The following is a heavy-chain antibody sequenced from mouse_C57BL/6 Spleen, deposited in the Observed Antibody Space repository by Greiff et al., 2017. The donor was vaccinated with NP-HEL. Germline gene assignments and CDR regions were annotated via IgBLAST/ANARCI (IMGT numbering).Heavy chain of an antibody. Sequence: EVKLMESGGGLVKPGGSLKLSCAASGFTFSSYAMSWVRQTPEKRLEWVATISDGGSYTYYPDNVKGRFTISRDNAKNNLYLQMSHLKSEDTAMYYCARDHDGYYFYWYFDVWGTGTTVTVSS. V-gene: IGHV5-4*01. D-gene: IGHD2-3*01. CDR2: ISDGGSYT. CDR1: GFTFSSYA. CDR3: ARDHDGYYFYWYFDV. J-gene: IGHJ1*03.